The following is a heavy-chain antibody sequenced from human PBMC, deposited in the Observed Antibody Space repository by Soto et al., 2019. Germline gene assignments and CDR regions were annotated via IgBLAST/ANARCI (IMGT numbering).Heavy chain of an antibody. Sequence: VKVSCKASGGTFSSYAISWVRQAPGQGLEWMGGIIPIFGTANYAQKFQGRVTITADESTSTAYMELSSLRSEDTAVYYCARGRPNMYYYDSSGYPGGGYYFDYWGQGTLVTVSS. CDR3: ARGRPNMYYYDSSGYPGGGYYFDY. V-gene: IGHV1-69*13. J-gene: IGHJ4*02. CDR2: IIPIFGTA. CDR1: GGTFSSYA. D-gene: IGHD3-22*01.